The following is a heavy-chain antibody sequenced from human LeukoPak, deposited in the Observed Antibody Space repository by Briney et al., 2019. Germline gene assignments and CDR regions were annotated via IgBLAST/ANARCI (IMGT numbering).Heavy chain of an antibody. D-gene: IGHD2-15*01. V-gene: IGHV1-69*06. CDR1: GGTFSSYA. CDR2: IIPIFGTA. J-gene: IGHJ4*02. CDR3: AREGYCSGGSCYSGFDY. Sequence: GASVKVSCKASGGTFSSYAISWGRRAPGQGLEWLGGIIPIFGTANYAQKFQGRVTITADKYTSTAYMELSSLRSEDTAVYYCAREGYCSGGSCYSGFDYWGQGTLVTVSS.